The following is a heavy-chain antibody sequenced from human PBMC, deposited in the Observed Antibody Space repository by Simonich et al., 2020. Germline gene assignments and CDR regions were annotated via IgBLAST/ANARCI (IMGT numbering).Heavy chain of an antibody. CDR3: AKGYGTMFGGDGMDV. CDR2: IWYDGSNK. J-gene: IGHJ6*02. V-gene: IGHV3-30*18. CDR1: GFTFSSFG. Sequence: QVQLVESGGGVVQPGRSLRLSCAASGFTFSSFGMHWVRQAPRNGRGWVAVIWYDGSNKYYADSVKGRFTISRDNSKNTLYLQMNSLRAEDTAMYYCAKGYGTMFGGDGMDVWGQGTTVTVSS. D-gene: IGHD3-3*01.